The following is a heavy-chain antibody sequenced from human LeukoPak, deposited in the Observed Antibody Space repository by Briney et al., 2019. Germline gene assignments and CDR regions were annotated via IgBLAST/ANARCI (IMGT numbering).Heavy chain of an antibody. D-gene: IGHD3-16*01. CDR3: ARDHNWGFDY. CDR1: GFIFSSYS. V-gene: IGHV3-48*02. Sequence: GGSLRLSCAASGFIFSSYSMNWVRQAPGKGLEWVSYITDSGGANHYADSVKGRSTISRDNAKNSLYLQVSSLRDEDTGIYYCARDHNWGFDYWGQGALVTVSS. CDR2: ITDSGGAN. J-gene: IGHJ4*02.